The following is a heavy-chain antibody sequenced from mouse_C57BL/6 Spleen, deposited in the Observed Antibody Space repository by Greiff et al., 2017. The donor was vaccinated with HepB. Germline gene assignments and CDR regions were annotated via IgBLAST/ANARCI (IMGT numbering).Heavy chain of an antibody. CDR1: GFNIKYTY. CDR3: ARRNYAGYYAMDY. Sequence: VQLQQSVAELVRPGASVKLSCTASGFNIKYTYMHWVKQRPEQGLEWIGRIDPANGNTKYAPKFQGKATITADTSSNTAYLQLSSLTSEDTAIYYCARRNYAGYYAMDYWGQGTSVTVSS. J-gene: IGHJ4*01. D-gene: IGHD1-1*02. CDR2: IDPANGNT. V-gene: IGHV14-3*01.